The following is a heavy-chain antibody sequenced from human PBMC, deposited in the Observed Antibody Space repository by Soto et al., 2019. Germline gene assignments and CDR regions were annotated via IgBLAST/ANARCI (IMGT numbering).Heavy chain of an antibody. D-gene: IGHD1-26*01. J-gene: IGHJ4*02. CDR1: GFTFSTYG. V-gene: IGHV3-30*18. CDR2: ISYDGSNK. Sequence: QVQLVESGGGVVQPGRSLRLSCAASGFTFSTYGMFWVRQAPGRGLEWVAFISYDGSNKYYSDSVKGRFTISRDNSKNTLYLQMNSLRAEDTAVDYCAKGSYSGRYSDFDYWGQGTLVTVSS. CDR3: AKGSYSGRYSDFDY.